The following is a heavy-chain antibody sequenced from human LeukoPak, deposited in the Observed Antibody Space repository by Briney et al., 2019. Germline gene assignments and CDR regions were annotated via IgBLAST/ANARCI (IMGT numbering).Heavy chain of an antibody. CDR2: INHSGST. CDR3: ARLSWYYGSGSYYSPFDY. D-gene: IGHD3-10*01. J-gene: IGHJ4*02. CDR1: GGSFSGYY. Sequence: PSETLSLTCAVYGGSFSGYYWSWIRQPPGKGLEWIGEINHSGSTNYNPSLKSRVTISVDTSKNQFSLKLSSVTAAGTAVYYCARLSWYYGSGSYYSPFDYWGQGTLVTVSS. V-gene: IGHV4-34*01.